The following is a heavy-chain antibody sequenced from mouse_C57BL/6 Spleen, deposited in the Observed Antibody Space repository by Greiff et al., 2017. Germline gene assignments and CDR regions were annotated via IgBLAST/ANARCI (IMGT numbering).Heavy chain of an antibody. CDR3: ARWSTTVGSYFGD. V-gene: IGHV1-64*01. CDR1: GYTFTSYW. J-gene: IGHJ2*01. D-gene: IGHD1-1*01. CDR2: IHPNSGST. Sequence: QVQLQQPGAELVKPGASVKLSCKASGYTFTSYWMHWVKQRPGQGLEWIGMIHPNSGSTNYNEKFKSKATLTVDKSSSTAYMQLSSLTSEDSAVYYCARWSTTVGSYFGDWGQGTTLTVAS.